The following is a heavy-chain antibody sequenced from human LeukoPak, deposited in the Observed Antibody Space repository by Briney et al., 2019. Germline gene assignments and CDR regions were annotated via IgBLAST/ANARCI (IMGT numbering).Heavy chain of an antibody. J-gene: IGHJ4*02. CDR1: GFTFTSSA. V-gene: IGHV1-58*01. D-gene: IGHD6-13*01. CDR3: ARVSSSSRSFDY. Sequence: VKVSCKASGFTFTSSAVQWVRQARGQRLEWIGWIVVGSGNTNYAQKFQERVTITRDMSTSTAYMELSSLRSEDTAVYYCARVSSSSRSFDYWGQGTLVTVSS. CDR2: IVVGSGNT.